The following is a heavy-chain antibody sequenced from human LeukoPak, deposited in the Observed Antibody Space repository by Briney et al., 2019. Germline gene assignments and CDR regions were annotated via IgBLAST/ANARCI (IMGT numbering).Heavy chain of an antibody. Sequence: PSETLSLTCTVSGGSISSGGYYWSWIRQHPGKGLEWIGYIYYSGSTYYNPSLKSRVTISVDTSKNQFSLKLSSVTAADTAVYYCARESGDYDEYYFDYWGQGTLVTVSS. J-gene: IGHJ4*02. CDR3: ARESGDYDEYYFDY. CDR1: GGSISSGGYY. D-gene: IGHD4-17*01. CDR2: IYYSGST. V-gene: IGHV4-31*03.